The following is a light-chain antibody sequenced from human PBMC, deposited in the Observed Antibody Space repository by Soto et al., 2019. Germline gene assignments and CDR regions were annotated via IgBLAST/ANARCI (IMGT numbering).Light chain of an antibody. V-gene: IGLV2-14*01. J-gene: IGLJ1*01. Sequence: QSALTQPASVSGSRGQSITISCTGTGSDVGGYNYVSWYQHHPGKAPKLMIYEVSNRPSGVSDRFSGSKSANTASLTISGLQAEDEADYYCTSYTGRSTLLVFGTGTKVTVL. CDR1: GSDVGGYNY. CDR2: EVS. CDR3: TSYTGRSTLLV.